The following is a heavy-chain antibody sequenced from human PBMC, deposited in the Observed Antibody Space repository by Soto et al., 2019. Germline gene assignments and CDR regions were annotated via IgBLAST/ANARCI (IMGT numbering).Heavy chain of an antibody. Sequence: GGSLRLSCAASGFTISSYALNWVRQAPGKGLEWLAVISYDGSDKFYGDSVKGRFTISRDNSKNTLFLQVNSLSEEDTAVYYCASAEMATTWPALGYWGQGTLVTVSS. J-gene: IGHJ4*02. CDR1: GFTISSYA. V-gene: IGHV3-30*03. CDR3: ASAEMATTWPALGY. D-gene: IGHD5-12*01. CDR2: ISYDGSDK.